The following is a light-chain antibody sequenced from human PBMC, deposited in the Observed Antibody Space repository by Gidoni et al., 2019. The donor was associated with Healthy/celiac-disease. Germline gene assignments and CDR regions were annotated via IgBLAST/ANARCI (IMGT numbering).Light chain of an antibody. Sequence: IQLTQSPSYLSASVGDRVTITCRASQSISSYLNWYQQKPGKAPKLLIYAASSLQSGVPSRFSGSGSGTDFTLTISSLQPEDFATYYCQQSYSTPHTFXQXTKLEIK. J-gene: IGKJ2*01. CDR2: AAS. CDR1: QSISSY. CDR3: QQSYSTPHT. V-gene: IGKV1-39*01.